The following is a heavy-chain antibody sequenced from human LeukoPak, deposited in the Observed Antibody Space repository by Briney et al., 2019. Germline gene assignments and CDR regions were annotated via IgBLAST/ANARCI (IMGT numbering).Heavy chain of an antibody. CDR2: IKEDESEK. J-gene: IGHJ6*02. D-gene: IGHD3-10*01. CDR1: GFTFSRYW. Sequence: GGSLRLSCAASGFTFSRYWMSWVRQAPGNGLEWVANIKEDESEKYYVDSVKGRFTISRNNAKNSLYLQMNSLRAEDTAVYYCARGKGVRGVIGGMDVWGQGTTVTVSS. CDR3: ARGKGVRGVIGGMDV. V-gene: IGHV3-7*04.